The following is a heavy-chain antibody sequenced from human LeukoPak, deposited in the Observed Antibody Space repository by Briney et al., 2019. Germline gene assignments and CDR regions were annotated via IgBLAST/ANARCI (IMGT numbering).Heavy chain of an antibody. CDR3: ARHVVALGFDY. J-gene: IGHJ4*02. Sequence: PGGSLRLSCAASGFTFSTYTMNWVRQAPGKGLEWVSSITTSSSYIYYADSVKGRFTISRDNAKNSLYLQMNSLRAEDTAVYYCARHVVALGFDYWGQGTLVTVSS. CDR1: GFTFSTYT. V-gene: IGHV3-21*01. CDR2: ITTSSSYI. D-gene: IGHD3-22*01.